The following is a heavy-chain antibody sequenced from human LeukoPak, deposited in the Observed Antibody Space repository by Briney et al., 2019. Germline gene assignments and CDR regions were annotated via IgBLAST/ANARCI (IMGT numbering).Heavy chain of an antibody. J-gene: IGHJ3*01. V-gene: IGHV1-2*02. D-gene: IGHD3-10*01. CDR1: GYTFTGYY. Sequence: ASVKVSCKASGYTFTGYYIHWVRQAPGQGLEWMGWINPNSGVTNYAQKFQGRVTMTRDMSISTAYMELSRLRSDDTAVYYCARSYYYYGADAVDVWGQGTMVTVSS. CDR2: INPNSGVT. CDR3: ARSYYYYGADAVDV.